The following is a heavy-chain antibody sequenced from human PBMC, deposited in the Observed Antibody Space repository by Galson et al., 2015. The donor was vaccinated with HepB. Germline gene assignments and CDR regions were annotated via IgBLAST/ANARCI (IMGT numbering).Heavy chain of an antibody. Sequence: SVKVSCMASGYTFTSYYMHWVRQAPGQGLEWMGIINPSGGSTSYAQKFQGRVTMTRDTSTSTAYMELRSLRSDDTAVYYCARVRQYYDILTGYEEEAFDIWGQGTMVTVSS. D-gene: IGHD3-9*01. CDR1: GYTFTSYY. CDR3: ARVRQYYDILTGYEEEAFDI. V-gene: IGHV1-46*01. CDR2: INPSGGST. J-gene: IGHJ3*02.